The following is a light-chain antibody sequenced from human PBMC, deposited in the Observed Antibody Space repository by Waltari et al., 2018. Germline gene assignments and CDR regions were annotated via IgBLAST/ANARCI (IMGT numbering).Light chain of an antibody. CDR2: KAS. Sequence: DIQMTQSPSTLSASVGDRVTITCRASQSISNWLAWYQQKPGKAPKLLLYKASTLESGVPSRFSGRGSGTEFTLTISSLQPDDFATYYCQQYNSYSLLTFGGGTKVEIK. CDR1: QSISNW. CDR3: QQYNSYSLLT. V-gene: IGKV1-5*03. J-gene: IGKJ4*01.